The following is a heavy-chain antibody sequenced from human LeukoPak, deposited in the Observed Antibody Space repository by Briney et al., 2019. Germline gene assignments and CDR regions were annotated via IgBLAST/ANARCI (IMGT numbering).Heavy chain of an antibody. CDR1: RLTFSTSW. CDR2: IKQDGSEI. CDR3: ARGRALNDY. Sequence: GGSLRLSCEASRLTFSTSWMSWVRQAPGKGLEWVASIKQDGSEISYVGSVKGRFTISRDNAKNPLYLQMNSLRAEDTAVYYCARGRALNDYWGQGTLVTVSS. J-gene: IGHJ4*02. V-gene: IGHV3-7*01.